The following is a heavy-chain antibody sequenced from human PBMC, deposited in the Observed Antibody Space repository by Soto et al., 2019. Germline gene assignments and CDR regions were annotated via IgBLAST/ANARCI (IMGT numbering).Heavy chain of an antibody. CDR3: ARDHGFGDLLCHY. D-gene: IGHD3-10*01. Sequence: ASVKVSCKASGYTFTGYYMHWVRQAPGQGLEWMGWINPNSGGTNYAQKFQGRVTMTRDTSISTAYMELSRLRSDDTAVYYCARDHGFGDLLCHYWGQGTLVTVSS. V-gene: IGHV1-2*02. CDR2: INPNSGGT. CDR1: GYTFTGYY. J-gene: IGHJ4*02.